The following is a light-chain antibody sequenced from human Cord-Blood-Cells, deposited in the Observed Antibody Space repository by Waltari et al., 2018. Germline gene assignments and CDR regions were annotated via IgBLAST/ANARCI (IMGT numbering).Light chain of an antibody. V-gene: IGLV2-14*03. CDR1: SSDVGGHNY. CDR2: DVS. J-gene: IGLJ3*02. Sequence: QSALTQPASASGSPGQSITIPCTGTSSDVGGHNYVSWYQQHPGKAPKLMIYDVSNRPSGVSNRFSGSTSGNTASLTISGLQAEDGADYYCSSYTSSSTWVFVGGTKLTVL. CDR3: SSYTSSSTWV.